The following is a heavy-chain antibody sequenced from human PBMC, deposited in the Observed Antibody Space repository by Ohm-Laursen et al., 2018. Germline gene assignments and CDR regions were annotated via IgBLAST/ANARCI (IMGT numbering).Heavy chain of an antibody. CDR1: GGSISSGGYY. CDR3: AAWHGYFDI. J-gene: IGHJ2*01. V-gene: IGHV4-31*03. CDR2: IFYSGST. Sequence: TLSLTRTVSGGSISSGGYYWSWIRPHPGKGLDWIGYIFYSGSTYYNPSLKSRITISVDTSKKQFSLKLSSVTAADTAMYYCAAWHGYFDIWGRGTLVTVSS.